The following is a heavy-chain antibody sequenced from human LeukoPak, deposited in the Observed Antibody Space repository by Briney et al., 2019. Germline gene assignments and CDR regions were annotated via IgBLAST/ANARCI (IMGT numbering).Heavy chain of an antibody. J-gene: IGHJ6*03. CDR3: AREVEDAYYYYYMDV. Sequence: GGSLRLSCAASGFTFSSYSMNWVRQAPGKGLEWVSSISSSSSYINYADSVKGRFTISRDNAKNSLYLQMNSLRAEDTAVYYCAREVEDAYYYYYMDVWGKGTTVTVSS. CDR2: ISSSSSYI. CDR1: GFTFSSYS. D-gene: IGHD2-15*01. V-gene: IGHV3-21*01.